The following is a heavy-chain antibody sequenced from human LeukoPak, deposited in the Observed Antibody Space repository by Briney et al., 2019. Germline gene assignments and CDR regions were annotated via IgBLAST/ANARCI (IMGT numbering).Heavy chain of an antibody. Sequence: GGSLRLSCAASGFTFSSYAMSWVRQAPGKGLEWVSAISGSGGSTYYADSVKGRFTISRDNSKNTLYLQMNSLRAEDTAVYYYATDLRQPQGWFDPRGPGTLVTVSS. D-gene: IGHD6-13*01. CDR1: GFTFSSYA. CDR3: ATDLRQPQGWFDP. J-gene: IGHJ5*02. CDR2: ISGSGGST. V-gene: IGHV3-23*01.